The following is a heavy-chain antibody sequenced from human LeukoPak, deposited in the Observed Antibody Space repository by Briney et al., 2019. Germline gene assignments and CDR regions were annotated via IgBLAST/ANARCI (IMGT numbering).Heavy chain of an antibody. D-gene: IGHD3-22*01. CDR1: GYTFTSYG. CDR2: ISAYNGNT. CDR3: ARDIDYYDSSGYYYAGLDAFDI. V-gene: IGHV1-18*01. J-gene: IGHJ3*02. Sequence: GASVKVSCKASGYTFTSYGISWVRQAPGQGLEWMGWISAYNGNTNYAQKFQGRVTMTRDTSISTAYMELSRLRSDDTAVYYCARDIDYYDSSGYYYAGLDAFDIWGQGTMVTVSS.